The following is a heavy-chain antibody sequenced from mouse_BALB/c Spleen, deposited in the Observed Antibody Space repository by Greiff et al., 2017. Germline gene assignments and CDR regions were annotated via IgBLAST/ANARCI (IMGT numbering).Heavy chain of an antibody. V-gene: IGHV3-2*02. CDR1: GYSITSDYA. CDR3: ARGGRYDYFDY. D-gene: IGHD2-14*01. J-gene: IGHJ2*01. Sequence: ESGPGLVKPSQSLSLTCTVTGYSITSDYAWNWIRQFPGNKLEWMGYISYSGSTSYNPSLKSRISITRDTSKNQFFLQLNSVTTEDTATYYCARGGRYDYFDYWGQGTTLTVSS. CDR2: ISYSGST.